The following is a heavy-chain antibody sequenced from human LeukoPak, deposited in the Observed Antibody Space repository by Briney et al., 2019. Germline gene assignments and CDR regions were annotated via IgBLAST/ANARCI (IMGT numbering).Heavy chain of an antibody. J-gene: IGHJ4*02. Sequence: ASVKVSCKASGYTFTSYGISWVRQAPGQGLEWMGWISAYNGNTNYAQKLQGRVTMTTDTSTSTAYMELRSLRSDDTAVYYCARDSMVRGVIENYFDYWGQGTLVTVSS. CDR1: GYTFTSYG. D-gene: IGHD3-10*01. CDR3: ARDSMVRGVIENYFDY. CDR2: ISAYNGNT. V-gene: IGHV1-18*01.